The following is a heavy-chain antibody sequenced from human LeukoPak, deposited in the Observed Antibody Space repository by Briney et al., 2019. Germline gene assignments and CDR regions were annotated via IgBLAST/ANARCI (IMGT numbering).Heavy chain of an antibody. V-gene: IGHV3-7*01. CDR1: GFTFSSYW. CDR3: ARERGYSPVIYPFDY. Sequence: GGSLRLSCAASGFTFSSYWMTWVRQAPGKGLEWVANIKQDGSEKYYVDSVKGRFTISRDNAKNSLYLQMNSLRAEDTAVYYCARERGYSPVIYPFDYWGQGTLVTVSS. CDR2: IKQDGSEK. D-gene: IGHD5-18*01. J-gene: IGHJ4*02.